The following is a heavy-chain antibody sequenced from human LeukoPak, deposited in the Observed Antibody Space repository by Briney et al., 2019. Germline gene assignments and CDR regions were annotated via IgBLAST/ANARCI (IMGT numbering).Heavy chain of an antibody. Sequence: ASVKVSCKASGYTFTSYAMHWVRQAPGQRLEWMAWINVDSGNTKYSQEFQGRVTISRDTSASTAYMELSSLRSEDMAIYYCARGRWTSHTVGYYFDHWGQGTLVTVSS. CDR3: ARGRWTSHTVGYYFDH. CDR1: GYTFTSYA. V-gene: IGHV1-3*03. J-gene: IGHJ4*02. CDR2: INVDSGNT. D-gene: IGHD2-8*02.